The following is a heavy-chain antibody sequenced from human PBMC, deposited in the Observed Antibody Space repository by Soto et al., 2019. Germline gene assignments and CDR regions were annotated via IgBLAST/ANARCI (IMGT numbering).Heavy chain of an antibody. J-gene: IGHJ4*03. CDR3: ARDMTRGSYCGGDCSSGATII. Sequence: SETLSLTCTVSGGSVSSGSYYWSWIRQPPGKGLEWIGYIYYSGSTNYNPSLKSRVTISVDTSKNQFSLKLSSVTAADAAVYYSARDMTRGSYCGGDCSSGATIIWGQGILVTVSS. CDR2: IYYSGST. D-gene: IGHD2-21*02. CDR1: GGSVSSGSYY. V-gene: IGHV4-61*01.